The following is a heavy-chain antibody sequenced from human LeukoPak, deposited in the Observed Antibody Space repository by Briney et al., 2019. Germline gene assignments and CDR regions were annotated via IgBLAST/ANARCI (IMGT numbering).Heavy chain of an antibody. Sequence: GGSLRLSCAASGFTFSSYSMTWVRQAPGKGLEWVSSISSSSSYIYYADSVKGRFTISRDNAKNSLYLQMNSLRAEDTAVYYCATALPGIYSGSRSWHYWGQGTLVTVSS. J-gene: IGHJ4*02. V-gene: IGHV3-21*01. D-gene: IGHD1-26*01. CDR3: ATALPGIYSGSRSWHY. CDR1: GFTFSSYS. CDR2: ISSSSSYI.